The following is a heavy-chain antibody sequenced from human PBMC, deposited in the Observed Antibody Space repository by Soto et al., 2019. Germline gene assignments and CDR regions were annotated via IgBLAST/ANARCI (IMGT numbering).Heavy chain of an antibody. CDR1: GFTFSGYA. V-gene: IGHV3-30*18. CDR2: ISYDGNKK. CDR3: AKDENDYGDYIAEMATILDY. Sequence: GGSLRLSCLASGFTFSGYAMHWVRQAPGKGLEWVAVISYDGNKKYYLDSVKGRFTISRDNSKKTLFLQMSSLRPEDTAVYYCAKDENDYGDYIAEMATILDYWGQGTLVTVSS. D-gene: IGHD4-17*01. J-gene: IGHJ4*02.